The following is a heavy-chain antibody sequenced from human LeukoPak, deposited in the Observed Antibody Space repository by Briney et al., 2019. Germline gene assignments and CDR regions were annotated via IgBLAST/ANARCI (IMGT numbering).Heavy chain of an antibody. Sequence: SETLSLTCTVSGGSVRSSNYYWALIRQSPGKGLEWIATVSYSGNTYYHPSLQSRVTTSVDTSKSQFSLKLTSVTAADTAVYFCARHSVRLRTFSALDIWGQGTMVTVSS. CDR3: ARHSVRLRTFSALDI. CDR2: VSYSGNT. V-gene: IGHV4-39*01. D-gene: IGHD4-17*01. CDR1: GGSVRSSNYY. J-gene: IGHJ3*02.